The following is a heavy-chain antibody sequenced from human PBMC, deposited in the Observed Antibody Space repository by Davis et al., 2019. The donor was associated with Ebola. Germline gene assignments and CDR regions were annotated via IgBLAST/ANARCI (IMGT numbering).Heavy chain of an antibody. D-gene: IGHD2-2*02. CDR1: LDSTTSSNS. V-gene: IGHV4-4*03. J-gene: IGHJ5*02. Sequence: PQTPSLTSALPLDSTTSSNSRSSVRLPLGNGLERLGEIYHSAITNYNPSLKSRVTMSLDKSKNQFSLKLKSVTAGDTAVYYCARMTVVVEPAAIVWFGPWGEGTRVTVS. CDR2: IYHSAIT. CDR3: ARMTVVVEPAAIVWFGP.